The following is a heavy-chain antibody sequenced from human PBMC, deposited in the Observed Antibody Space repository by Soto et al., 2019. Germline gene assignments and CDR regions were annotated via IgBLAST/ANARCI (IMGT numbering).Heavy chain of an antibody. D-gene: IGHD6-6*01. V-gene: IGHV1-18*04. J-gene: IGHJ6*02. CDR1: GYTFTSYG. Sequence: QVQLVQSGAEVKKPGASVKVSCKASGYTFTSYGITGVRQAPGQGLEGMGWISAYNGNTNYAQKLQGRVTMTTDTSTSTAYMELRSLRSDDTAVYYCARDRQDTARYYYYGMDVWGQGTTVTVSS. CDR3: ARDRQDTARYYYYGMDV. CDR2: ISAYNGNT.